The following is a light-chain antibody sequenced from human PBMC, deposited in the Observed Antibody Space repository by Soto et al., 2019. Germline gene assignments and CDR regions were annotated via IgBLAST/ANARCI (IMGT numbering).Light chain of an antibody. CDR2: GAS. CDR3: QQTKSYPST. J-gene: IGKJ4*01. Sequence: AIQLTQSPSSLSASVGDRVTITCRASQDISSSLAWYQQKAGKAPKLLIYGASILQSGVPSGFSGSGFGTDFTLTISSLRAEDFASYFCQQTKSYPSTFGGGTRVE. V-gene: IGKV1-13*02. CDR1: QDISSS.